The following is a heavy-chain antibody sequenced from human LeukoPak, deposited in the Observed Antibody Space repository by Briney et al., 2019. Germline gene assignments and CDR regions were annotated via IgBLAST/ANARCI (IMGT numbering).Heavy chain of an antibody. Sequence: PSETLSLTCAVYGGSSSGYYWSWIRQPPGKGLEWIGEINHSGSTNYNPSLKSRATISVDTSKNQFSLKLSSVTAADTAVYYCARGLLTGYSSSWYVGSYNWFDPWGQGTLVTVSS. CDR2: INHSGST. CDR1: GGSSSGYY. CDR3: ARGLLTGYSSSWYVGSYNWFDP. D-gene: IGHD6-13*01. V-gene: IGHV4-34*01. J-gene: IGHJ5*02.